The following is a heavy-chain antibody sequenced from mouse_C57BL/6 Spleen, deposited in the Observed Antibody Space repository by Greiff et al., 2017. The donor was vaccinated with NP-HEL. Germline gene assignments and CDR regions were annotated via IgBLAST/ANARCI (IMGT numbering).Heavy chain of an antibody. Sequence: VQLQQSGPELVKPGASVKISCKASGYSFTGYYMNWVKQSPEKSLEWIGEINPSTGGTTYNQKFKAKATLTVDKSSSTDYMQLKSLTSEDSAVYYCARSGYYGGFDYWGQGTTLTVSS. CDR3: ARSGYYGGFDY. J-gene: IGHJ2*01. D-gene: IGHD1-2*01. V-gene: IGHV1-42*01. CDR2: INPSTGGT. CDR1: GYSFTGYY.